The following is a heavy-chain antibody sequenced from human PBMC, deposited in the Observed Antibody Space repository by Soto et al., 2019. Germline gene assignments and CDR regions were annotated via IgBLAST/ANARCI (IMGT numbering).Heavy chain of an antibody. Sequence: EVQVLESGGGLVQPGGSLRLSCAGSGFTFINYAMNWVRQAPGKGLEWASSISGGGDAAFFPDRVRGRFTISRDNSKNTVTLQMNSLGVDDTAVYYCARKILGSTTRPNYWYFDLWGRGTLVTVSS. CDR2: ISGGGDAA. J-gene: IGHJ2*01. V-gene: IGHV3-23*01. CDR3: ARKILGSTTRPNYWYFDL. D-gene: IGHD7-27*01. CDR1: GFTFINYA.